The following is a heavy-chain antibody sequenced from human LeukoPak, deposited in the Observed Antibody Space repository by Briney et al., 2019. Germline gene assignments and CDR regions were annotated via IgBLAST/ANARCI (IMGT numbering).Heavy chain of an antibody. CDR2: INEDGSTT. V-gene: IGHV3-74*01. D-gene: IGHD5-24*01. Sequence: PGGSLRLSCAASGFTFSSNWMHWVRQAPGKGLVWVSRINEDGSTTNYADSVKGRSTIFRDNAKNTLYLQMNSLRAEDTAVYFCARIRRDGYNTYYFDYWGQGTLVTVSS. J-gene: IGHJ4*02. CDR1: GFTFSSNW. CDR3: ARIRRDGYNTYYFDY.